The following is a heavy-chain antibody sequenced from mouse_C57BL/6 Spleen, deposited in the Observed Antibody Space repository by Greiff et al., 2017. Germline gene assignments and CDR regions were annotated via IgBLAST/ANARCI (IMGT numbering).Heavy chain of an antibody. CDR1: GYTFTSYW. CDR3: AIPYYGSSYGTVDD. Sequence: QVQLQQPGAELVQPGASVKVSCKASGYTFTSYWLHWVKQRPGQGLEWIGRIHPSDSDTNSNQTFKGTATLTVDKSSRTAYMQLSSLTSEDSAVYDGAIPYYGSSYGTVDDWGQGTTLTVSS. V-gene: IGHV1-74*01. CDR2: IHPSDSDT. J-gene: IGHJ2*01. D-gene: IGHD1-1*01.